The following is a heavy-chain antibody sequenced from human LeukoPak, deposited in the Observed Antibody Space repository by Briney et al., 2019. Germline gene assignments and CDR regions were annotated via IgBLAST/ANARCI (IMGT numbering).Heavy chain of an antibody. CDR2: IYTSGST. CDR1: GGSISSYY. CDR3: ARLDTIFGVVTNAFDI. J-gene: IGHJ3*02. Sequence: SETLSLTCTVSGGSISSYYWSWIRQPAGKGLEWIGRIYTSGSTNYNPSLKSRVTMSVDTSKNQFSLKLSSVTAADTAVYYCARLDTIFGVVTNAFDIWGQGTMVTVSS. V-gene: IGHV4-4*07. D-gene: IGHD3-3*01.